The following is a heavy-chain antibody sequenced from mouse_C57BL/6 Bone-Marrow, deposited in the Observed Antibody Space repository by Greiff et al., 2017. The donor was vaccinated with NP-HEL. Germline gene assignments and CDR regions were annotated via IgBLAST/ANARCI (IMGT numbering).Heavy chain of an antibody. D-gene: IGHD1-1*01. CDR2: IDPSDSYT. J-gene: IGHJ3*01. CDR1: GYTFTSYW. CDR3: ARYPYYRTSSWFAY. Sequence: VQLQQSGAELVKPGASVKLSCKASGYTFTSYWMQWVKQRPGQGLEWIGEIDPSDSYTNYNQKFKGKATLTVDTSSSTAYMQLSSLTSEDSAVYYCARYPYYRTSSWFAYWGQGTLVTVSA. V-gene: IGHV1-50*01.